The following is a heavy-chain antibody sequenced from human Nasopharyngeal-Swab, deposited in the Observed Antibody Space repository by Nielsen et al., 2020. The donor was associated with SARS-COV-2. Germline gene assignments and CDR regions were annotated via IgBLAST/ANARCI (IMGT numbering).Heavy chain of an antibody. J-gene: IGHJ6*03. CDR2: IIPILPIT. V-gene: IGHV1-69*10. CDR3: ARGGWLRKDYYYSYYYMDV. CDR1: GGTFSSYG. D-gene: IGHD5-24*01. Sequence: SVKVSCKTSGGTFSSYGISWFRQAPGQGLEWMGGIIPILPITKYAQKFQDRVTITADKSTSTAYMELSSLRSEDTAAYYCARGGWLRKDYYYSYYYMDVWGKGTTVTVSS.